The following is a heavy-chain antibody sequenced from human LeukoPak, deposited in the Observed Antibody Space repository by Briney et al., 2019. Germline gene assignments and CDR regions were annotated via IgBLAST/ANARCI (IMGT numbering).Heavy chain of an antibody. D-gene: IGHD3-10*01. CDR3: ARGRPLRFGELVYYFDY. J-gene: IGHJ4*02. V-gene: IGHV4-39*07. CDR1: GGSISSSSYY. CDR2: IYYSGST. Sequence: SETLSLTCTVSGGSISSSSYYWGWIRQPPGKGLEWIGSIYYSGSTYYNPSLKSRVTISVDTSKNQFSLKLSSVTAADTAVYYCARGRPLRFGELVYYFDYWGQGTLVTVSS.